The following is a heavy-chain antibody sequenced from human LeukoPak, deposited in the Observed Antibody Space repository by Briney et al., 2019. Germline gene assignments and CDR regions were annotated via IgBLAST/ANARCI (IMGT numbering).Heavy chain of an antibody. CDR3: ARGIRYCSSTSCYGRPN. J-gene: IGHJ4*02. CDR2: INPNSGGT. D-gene: IGHD2-2*01. Sequence: ASVKVSCTASGYTFTSYYMHWVRQAPGQGLEWMGWINPNSGGTNYAQKFQGRVTMTRDTSISTAYMELSRLRSDDTAVYYCARGIRYCSSTSCYGRPNWGQGTLVTVSS. CDR1: GYTFTSYY. V-gene: IGHV1-2*02.